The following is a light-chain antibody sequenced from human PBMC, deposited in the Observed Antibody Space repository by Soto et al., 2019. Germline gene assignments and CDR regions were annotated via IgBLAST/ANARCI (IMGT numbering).Light chain of an antibody. J-gene: IGKJ1*01. CDR1: QSLSSN. CDR3: QHYNSYSEA. Sequence: EIVMTQSPASLSVSPGERATLSCRASQSLSSNLAWYQEKPGQAPRLLIYGASARATGIPPRFSGSGSGTEFTLTISSLQPDDFATYYCQHYNSYSEAFGQGTKVDIK. V-gene: IGKV3-15*01. CDR2: GAS.